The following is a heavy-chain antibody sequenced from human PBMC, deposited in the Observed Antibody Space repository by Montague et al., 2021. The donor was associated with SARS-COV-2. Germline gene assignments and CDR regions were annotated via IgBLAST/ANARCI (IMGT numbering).Heavy chain of an antibody. J-gene: IGHJ4*02. V-gene: IGHV4-59*12. CDR1: SGSLSGYY. D-gene: IGHD2-8*02. Sequence: SETLSLTCTASSGSLSGYYWNWIRQPPGKGLEWIGFTHYSGTTKXNPSLKSRLNMSLDTSKYQFSLTLNSVTAADTAIYYCARGTAYDHVYYWGQGAPVTVAS. CDR3: ARGTAYDHVYY. CDR2: THYSGTT.